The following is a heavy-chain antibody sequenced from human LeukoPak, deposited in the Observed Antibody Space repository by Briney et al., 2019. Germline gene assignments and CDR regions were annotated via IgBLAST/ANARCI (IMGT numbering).Heavy chain of an antibody. CDR3: ATSGDYVLHS. Sequence: GGSLRLSCVVSGFTVSSSYMSWVRQAPGEGLEWVSIIYNDGSTYYADSVKGRLTISRDDPKNTVYLQMNSLRAEDTAVYYCATSGDYVLHSWGQGTLVTVSS. D-gene: IGHD4-17*01. V-gene: IGHV3-53*01. CDR1: GFTVSSSY. CDR2: IYNDGST. J-gene: IGHJ4*02.